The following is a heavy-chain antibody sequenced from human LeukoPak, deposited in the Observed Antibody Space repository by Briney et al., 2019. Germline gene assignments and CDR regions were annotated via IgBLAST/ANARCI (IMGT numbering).Heavy chain of an antibody. V-gene: IGHV3-53*01. D-gene: IGHD1/OR15-1a*01. CDR1: GFTVSSKY. J-gene: IGHJ4*02. CDR2: IYSAGTT. CDR3: ARGGSNWYNAYFDY. Sequence: GGSLRLSCAASGFTVSSKYMSWVRQAPGKGLEWVSTIYSAGTTYYADSVKGRFTISRDNSKNTLYLQMDSLRVEDTAVSYCARGGSNWYNAYFDYWGQGTLVTVSS.